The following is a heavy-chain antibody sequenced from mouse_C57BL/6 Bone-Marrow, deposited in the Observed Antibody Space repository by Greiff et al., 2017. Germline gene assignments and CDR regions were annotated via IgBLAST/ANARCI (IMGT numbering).Heavy chain of an antibody. J-gene: IGHJ1*03. V-gene: IGHV1-50*01. D-gene: IGHD2-3*01. CDR3: ARREFDGYRWYFDV. CDR1: GYTFTSYW. CDR2: IDPSDSYT. Sequence: QVQLQQPGAELVKPGASVKLSCKASGYTFTSYWMQWVKQRPGQGLEWIGEIDPSDSYTNYNQKFKGKATLTVDTSSSTAYMQLSSLTSEDSAVYYCARREFDGYRWYFDVWGTGTTVTVSS.